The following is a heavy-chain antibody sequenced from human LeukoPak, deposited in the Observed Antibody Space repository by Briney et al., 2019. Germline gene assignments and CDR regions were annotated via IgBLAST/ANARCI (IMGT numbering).Heavy chain of an antibody. Sequence: PGGSLRLSCAASGFTFSSYSMNWVRQAPGKGLEWVSYISSSSSTIYYADSVKGRFTISRDNAKNSLYLQMNSLRAEDTAVYHCARTSIAARGSFDPWGQGTLVTVSS. CDR2: ISSSSSTI. D-gene: IGHD6-6*01. CDR3: ARTSIAARGSFDP. J-gene: IGHJ5*02. V-gene: IGHV3-48*01. CDR1: GFTFSSYS.